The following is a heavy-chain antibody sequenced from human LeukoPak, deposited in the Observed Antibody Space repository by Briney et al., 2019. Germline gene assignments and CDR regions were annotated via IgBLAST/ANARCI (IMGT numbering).Heavy chain of an antibody. Sequence: PGESLKISCKGSGYSFTSNWIGWVRQMPGKGLEWMGIIYPGDSDTRYSPSFQGQVTISADKSISTAYLQWSSLKASDTAMYYCARGGNPTVTTSAFDIWGQGTMVTVSS. CDR2: IYPGDSDT. D-gene: IGHD4-17*01. V-gene: IGHV5-51*01. CDR3: ARGGNPTVTTSAFDI. J-gene: IGHJ3*02. CDR1: GYSFTSNW.